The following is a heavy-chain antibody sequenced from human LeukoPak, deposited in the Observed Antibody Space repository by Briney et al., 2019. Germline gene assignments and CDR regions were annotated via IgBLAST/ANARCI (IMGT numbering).Heavy chain of an antibody. CDR1: EFTFSSYS. CDR3: AREGVVVVTAPGGYYMDV. D-gene: IGHD2-15*01. Sequence: GGSLRLSCAASEFTFSSYSMNWVRQAPGKGLEWVSHISSSSSTTYYADSVKGRFTISRDNDKNSLYLQMNSLRAEDTAVYYCAREGVVVVTAPGGYYMDVWGKGTTVTVSS. J-gene: IGHJ6*03. V-gene: IGHV3-48*01. CDR2: ISSSSSTT.